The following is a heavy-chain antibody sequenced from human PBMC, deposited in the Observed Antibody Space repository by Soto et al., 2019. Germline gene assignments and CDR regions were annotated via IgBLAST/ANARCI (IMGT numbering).Heavy chain of an antibody. V-gene: IGHV1-8*01. Sequence: ASVKVSCKASGDTFTTYDINWVRQATGHGLEWMGWINPNSGNIGYAQRFQGRVAMTRDTAIRTAYMEVSSLRSDDTAVYYCARGRASGSYYLLDYWGQGTLVTVSS. J-gene: IGHJ4*02. CDR1: GDTFTTYD. CDR3: ARGRASGSYYLLDY. D-gene: IGHD3-10*01. CDR2: INPNSGNI.